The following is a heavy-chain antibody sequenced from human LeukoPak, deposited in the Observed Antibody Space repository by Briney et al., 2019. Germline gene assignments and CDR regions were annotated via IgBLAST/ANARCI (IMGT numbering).Heavy chain of an antibody. J-gene: IGHJ4*02. V-gene: IGHV3-30-3*01. Sequence: PGRSLRLSCAASGFTFSSYAMHWVRQAPGEGLEWVAVISYDGSNKYYADSVKGRFTISKDNSKNTLYLQMNSLRAEDTAVYYCARSSGSYRQYYFDYWGQGTLVTVSS. CDR1: GFTFSSYA. CDR3: ARSSGSYRQYYFDY. CDR2: ISYDGSNK. D-gene: IGHD1-26*01.